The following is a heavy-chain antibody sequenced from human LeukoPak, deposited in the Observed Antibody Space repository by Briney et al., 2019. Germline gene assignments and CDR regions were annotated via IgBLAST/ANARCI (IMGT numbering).Heavy chain of an antibody. J-gene: IGHJ4*02. D-gene: IGHD1-26*01. V-gene: IGHV4-30-2*01. CDR1: RGSISSGGYS. CDR2: IYHSGST. Sequence: SQTLSLTCAVSRGSISSGGYSLSWIRQPPGKGLEWIGYIYHSGSTYYNPSLKSRVTISVDRSKNQFSLKLSSVTAADTAVYYCARRGARMNFDYWGQGTLVTVSS. CDR3: ARRGARMNFDY.